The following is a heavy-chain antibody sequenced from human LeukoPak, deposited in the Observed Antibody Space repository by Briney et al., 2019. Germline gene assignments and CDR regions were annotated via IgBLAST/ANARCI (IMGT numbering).Heavy chain of an antibody. CDR3: ASYGSGSYSRGSLAFDI. D-gene: IGHD3-10*01. CDR2: ISGSGGST. V-gene: IGHV3-23*01. J-gene: IGHJ3*02. CDR1: GFTFSSYA. Sequence: PGGSLRLSCAASGFTFSSYAMSWVRQAPGKGLEWVSAISGSGGSTYYADSVKGRFTISRDNSKNTLYLQMNSLRAEDTAVYYCASYGSGSYSRGSLAFDIWGQGTMVTVSS.